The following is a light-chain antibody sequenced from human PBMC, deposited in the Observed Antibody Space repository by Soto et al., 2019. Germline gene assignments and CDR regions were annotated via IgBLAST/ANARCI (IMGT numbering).Light chain of an antibody. CDR1: QSLLHSNGYNY. CDR3: MQALQTLLT. Sequence: DIVMTQSPLSMPVTTGERASIYCRSSQSLLHSNGYNYLDWYLQKPGQSPQLLIYLGSNRASGVPDRFSGSGSGTDFTLKISRVEAEDVGVYYCMQALQTLLTFGGGTKVEIK. V-gene: IGKV2-28*01. CDR2: LGS. J-gene: IGKJ4*01.